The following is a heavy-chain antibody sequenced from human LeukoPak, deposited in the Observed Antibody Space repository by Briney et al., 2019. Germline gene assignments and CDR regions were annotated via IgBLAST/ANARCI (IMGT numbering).Heavy chain of an antibody. D-gene: IGHD5-12*01. CDR1: GFTLSSYG. V-gene: IGHV3-23*01. Sequence: GGSLRLSCAASGFTLSSYGMSWVRQGPGKGLEWVSAISGSGSSTYYADSVKGRFTISRDNSKNTLYLQINSLRAEDTAVYYCAKGGTGGYIFDYWGQGTLVSVSS. CDR3: AKGGTGGYIFDY. CDR2: ISGSGSST. J-gene: IGHJ4*02.